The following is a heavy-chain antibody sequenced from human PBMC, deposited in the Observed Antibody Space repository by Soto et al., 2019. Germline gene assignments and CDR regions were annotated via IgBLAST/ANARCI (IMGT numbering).Heavy chain of an antibody. Sequence: SETLSLTCTVSRASFSSHHWSWIRQPPGTGLEWIGYIYASVSTTYNPSLKSRVAISLDTSKNQFSLRLSSVTASDTAVYYCARELGYCTNGVCVEGGMEVWGQGTRVSVSS. CDR2: IYASVST. J-gene: IGHJ6*02. CDR3: ARELGYCTNGVCVEGGMEV. D-gene: IGHD2-8*01. V-gene: IGHV4-59*11. CDR1: RASFSSHH.